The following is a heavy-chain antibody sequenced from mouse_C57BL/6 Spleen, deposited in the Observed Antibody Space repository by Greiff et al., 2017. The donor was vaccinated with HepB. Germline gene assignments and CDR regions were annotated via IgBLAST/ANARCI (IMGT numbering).Heavy chain of an antibody. V-gene: IGHV1-55*01. D-gene: IGHD2-2*01. Sequence: QVQLQQPGAELVKPGASVKMSCKASGYTFTSYWITWVKQRPGQGLEWIGDIYPGSGSTNYNEKFKSKATLTVDTSSSTAYMQLSSLTSEDAAVYYCARSGGYYGYDDYFDYWGQGTTLTVSS. J-gene: IGHJ2*01. CDR2: IYPGSGST. CDR1: GYTFTSYW. CDR3: ARSGGYYGYDDYFDY.